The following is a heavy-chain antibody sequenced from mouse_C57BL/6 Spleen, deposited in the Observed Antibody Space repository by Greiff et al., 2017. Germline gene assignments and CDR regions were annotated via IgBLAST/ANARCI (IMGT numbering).Heavy chain of an antibody. CDR3: AREEAGTPVFDV. CDR1: GYSFTGYY. J-gene: IGHJ1*03. V-gene: IGHV1-31*01. Sequence: VPLQPSGPELVKPGASVKISCTASGYSFTGYYMHWVKQSHGNILDWIGYIYPYNGVSSYNLKFKGKATLTVDKSSSTAYMELRSLTSEESAVYYCAREEAGTPVFDVWGTGTTVTVSS. CDR2: IYPYNGVS. D-gene: IGHD4-1*01.